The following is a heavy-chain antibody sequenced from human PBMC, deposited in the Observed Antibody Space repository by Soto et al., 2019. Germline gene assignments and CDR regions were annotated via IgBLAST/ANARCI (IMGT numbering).Heavy chain of an antibody. V-gene: IGHV3-23*01. D-gene: IGHD1-1*01. J-gene: IGHJ3*01. CDR2: LSCGGGTT. CDR3: AKDGQYGTDGFDV. CDR1: GFTFSSHG. Sequence: EAQLLESGGDWAQPGGSLRLSCAASGFTFSSHGMSWVRQAPGKGLEWIAGLSCGGGTTYYADSGKGRFTISRDNSKNTLDLIMNSLKVEDTALYYCAKDGQYGTDGFDVWGQGTMGTVSS.